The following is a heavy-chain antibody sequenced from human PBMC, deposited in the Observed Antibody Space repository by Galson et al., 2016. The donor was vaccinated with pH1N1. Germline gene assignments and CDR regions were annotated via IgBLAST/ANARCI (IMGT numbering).Heavy chain of an antibody. CDR2: ISYDGSKK. V-gene: IGHV3-30*18. J-gene: IGHJ5*02. CDR1: GFTFSSYG. Sequence: SLRLSCAASGFTFSSYGMHWVRQAPGKGLEWVAVISYDGSKKYYADPKKGRFTISRDKSKNTLYLQMNMLRDEDTAVYYCAKPIYGSGGFDPWGQGTLVTVSS. D-gene: IGHD3-10*01. CDR3: AKPIYGSGGFDP.